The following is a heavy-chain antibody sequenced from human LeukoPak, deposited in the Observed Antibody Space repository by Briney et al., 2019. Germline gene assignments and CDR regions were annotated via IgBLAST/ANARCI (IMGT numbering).Heavy chain of an antibody. J-gene: IGHJ4*02. CDR3: ARSVGATYAFDY. D-gene: IGHD1-26*01. CDR2: IYYSGST. CDR1: GGSISSSSYY. Sequence: SETLSLTCTVSGGSISSSSYYWGWIRQPPGKGLEWIGSIYYSGSTNYNPSLKSRVTISVDTSKNQFSLKLSSVTAADTAVYYCARSVGATYAFDYWGQGTLVTVSS. V-gene: IGHV4-39*07.